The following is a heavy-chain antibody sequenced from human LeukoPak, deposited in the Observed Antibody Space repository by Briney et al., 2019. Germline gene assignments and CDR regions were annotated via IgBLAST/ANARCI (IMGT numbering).Heavy chain of an antibody. CDR1: EYTFTDYY. Sequence: ASVKVSCKASEYTFTDYYIHWVRQAPGQGLEWMGWISPNSGGTNYAQKFQGRVTMTRDTSISTAYMELRSLRSDDTAVYYCARDTAVAGTGYGMDVWGQGTTVTVSS. CDR2: ISPNSGGT. CDR3: ARDTAVAGTGYGMDV. D-gene: IGHD6-19*01. V-gene: IGHV1-2*02. J-gene: IGHJ6*02.